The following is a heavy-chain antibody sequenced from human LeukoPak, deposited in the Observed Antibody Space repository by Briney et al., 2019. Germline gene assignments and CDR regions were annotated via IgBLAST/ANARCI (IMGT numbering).Heavy chain of an antibody. D-gene: IGHD3-9*01. J-gene: IGHJ2*01. CDR3: ARVDPTRYFDL. CDR2: INPRGGST. CDR1: GYTFTSYY. Sequence: GASVKVSCKASGYTFTSYYMHWVRQAPGQGLEWMGIINPRGGSTSFAQKFQVRVTMTRDTSTSTVYMELSSLRSEDTAVYYCARVDPTRYFDLWGRGTLVTVSS. V-gene: IGHV1-46*01.